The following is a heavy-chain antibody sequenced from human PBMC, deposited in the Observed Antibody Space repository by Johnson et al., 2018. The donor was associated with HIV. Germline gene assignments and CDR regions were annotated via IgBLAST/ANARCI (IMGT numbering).Heavy chain of an antibody. CDR3: ARVQLLADDVFNI. Sequence: EVQLVESGGGVVRPGGSLRLSCAASGFTFSSYWMHWVRQAPGKGLVWVSRINSDGSSTSYADSVKGRFTISRDNAKNTLYLQMDSLGAEDTAVYYCARVQLLADDVFNIWGEGTMVTVSS. D-gene: IGHD3-10*01. J-gene: IGHJ3*02. V-gene: IGHV3-74*02. CDR2: INSDGSST. CDR1: GFTFSSYW.